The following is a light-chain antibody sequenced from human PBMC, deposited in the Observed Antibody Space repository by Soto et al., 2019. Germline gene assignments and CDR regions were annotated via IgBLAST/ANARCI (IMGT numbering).Light chain of an antibody. Sequence: QSALTQPPSASGSPGQSVTISCTGTSSDVGAYNYVSWYQQHPGKVPRLMIYEVSKRPSGVPDRFSGSKSGNTASLTVSGLQAEDEADYYWSSHAGSINLVFGGGTKVTVL. J-gene: IGLJ2*01. V-gene: IGLV2-8*01. CDR2: EVS. CDR1: SSDVGAYNY. CDR3: SSHAGSINLV.